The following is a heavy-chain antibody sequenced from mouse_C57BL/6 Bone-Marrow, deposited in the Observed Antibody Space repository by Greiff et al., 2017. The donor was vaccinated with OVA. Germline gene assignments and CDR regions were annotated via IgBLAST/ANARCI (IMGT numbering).Heavy chain of an antibody. CDR1: GFNIKDDY. CDR2: IDPENGDT. CDR3: TTATTDYYAMDY. D-gene: IGHD1-1*01. V-gene: IGHV14-4*01. J-gene: IGHJ4*01. Sequence: VQLQQSGAELVRPGASVKLSCTASGFNIKDDYMHWVKQRPEQGLEWIGWIDPENGDTEYASKFQGKATITADTSSNPAYLQLSSLTSEDTAVYYCTTATTDYYAMDYWGQGTSVTVSS.